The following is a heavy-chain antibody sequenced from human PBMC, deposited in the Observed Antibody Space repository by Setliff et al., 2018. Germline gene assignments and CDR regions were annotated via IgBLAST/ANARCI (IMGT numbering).Heavy chain of an antibody. CDR3: AREQWLDPPGYYYMDV. Sequence: SETLSLTFTVSGGSISSYYWSWIRQPAEKGLEWIGHIYIGGSANYNPSLKSRVTMSIDTSKNQFSLKLNSVTAADMAVYYCAREQWLDPPGYYYMDVWAKGTTVTVSS. D-gene: IGHD6-19*01. CDR1: GGSISSYY. V-gene: IGHV4-4*07. CDR2: IYIGGSA. J-gene: IGHJ6*03.